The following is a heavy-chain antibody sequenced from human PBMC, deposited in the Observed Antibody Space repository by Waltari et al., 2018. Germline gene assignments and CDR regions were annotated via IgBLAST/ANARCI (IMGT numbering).Heavy chain of an antibody. CDR2: ISDEGRNK. J-gene: IGHJ2*01. Sequence: QVQLVESGGGVVQPGRSLRLSCPASGFTFSSYAMHSVRQAPGSGLEWVAVISDEGRNKDYADSGKGRFTISRDNTKNTLYLQMSSLGAEDTAVEYCAREVAAGYYWDFDLWGRGTLVTVSS. V-gene: IGHV3-30*04. CDR3: AREVAAGYYWDFDL. D-gene: IGHD6-13*01. CDR1: GFTFSSYA.